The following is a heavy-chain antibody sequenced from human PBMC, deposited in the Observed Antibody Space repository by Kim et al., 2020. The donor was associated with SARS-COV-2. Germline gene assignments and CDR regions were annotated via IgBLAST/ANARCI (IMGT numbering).Heavy chain of an antibody. V-gene: IGHV1-3*01. CDR2: INAGNGNT. CDR3: ARDYGRYSSSWYNSKGYGMDV. D-gene: IGHD6-13*01. Sequence: ASVKVSCKASGYTFTSYAMHWVRQAPGQRLEWMGWINAGNGNTKYSQKFQGRVTITRDTSASTAYMELSSLRSEDTAVYYCARDYGRYSSSWYNSKGYGMDVWGQGTTVTVSS. CDR1: GYTFTSYA. J-gene: IGHJ6*02.